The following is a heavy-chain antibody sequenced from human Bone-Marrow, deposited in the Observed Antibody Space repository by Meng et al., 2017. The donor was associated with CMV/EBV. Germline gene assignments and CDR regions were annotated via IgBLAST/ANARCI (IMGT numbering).Heavy chain of an antibody. D-gene: IGHD3-3*01. CDR2: INPNSGGT. Sequence: ASVKVSCEASGYTFTGYYMHWVRQAPGQGLEWMGWINPNSGGTNYAQKFLGRVTMTRDTSISTAYMELSRLRSDDTAVYYCAREWVRRRFLEWFKWFDPWGQGTLVTVSS. J-gene: IGHJ5*02. V-gene: IGHV1-2*02. CDR1: GYTFTGYY. CDR3: AREWVRRRFLEWFKWFDP.